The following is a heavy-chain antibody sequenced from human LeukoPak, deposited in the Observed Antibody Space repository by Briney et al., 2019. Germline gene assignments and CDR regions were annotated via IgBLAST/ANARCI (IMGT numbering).Heavy chain of an antibody. CDR3: AKGEGTGYYKDV. D-gene: IGHD3-10*01. J-gene: IGHJ6*03. V-gene: IGHV3-53*01. Sequence: GGSVRLSCVASGLTVSSNYMSWVRQAPGKGLEWVSIIYTGGTTYYADSVRGRFTISRDNSKNMLYLQMNSLRAEDTAIYYCAKGEGTGYYKDVWGKGTTVTVSS. CDR1: GLTVSSNY. CDR2: IYTGGTT.